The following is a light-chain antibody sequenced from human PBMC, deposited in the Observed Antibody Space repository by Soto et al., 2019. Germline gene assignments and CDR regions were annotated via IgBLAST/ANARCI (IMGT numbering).Light chain of an antibody. J-gene: IGKJ5*01. CDR1: QGINSW. V-gene: IGKV1-12*01. Sequence: DLQMTQSPSSVSASVGDRVSITCRASQGINSWLAWYQKKPGRAPKLLIYAASSLQNGVPSRFSGSESGTDFTLTISNLQLEDFAIYFCQQANSFPSTFGQGTRLEIK. CDR2: AAS. CDR3: QQANSFPST.